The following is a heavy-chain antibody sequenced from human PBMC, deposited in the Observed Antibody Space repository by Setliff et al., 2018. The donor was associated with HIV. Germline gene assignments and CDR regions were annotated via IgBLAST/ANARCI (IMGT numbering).Heavy chain of an antibody. D-gene: IGHD3-10*01. Sequence: PSETLSLTCTVSGGSIDNYYWSWIRQPPGKGLEWIGYIFYSGSTKYNPSVESRVTLSLDTSKNQFSLKLSSVTAADTAVYYCARGPRGLRWGVYFQHWGQGTLVTV. V-gene: IGHV4-59*12. CDR1: GGSIDNYY. CDR3: ARGPRGLRWGVYFQH. J-gene: IGHJ1*01. CDR2: IFYSGST.